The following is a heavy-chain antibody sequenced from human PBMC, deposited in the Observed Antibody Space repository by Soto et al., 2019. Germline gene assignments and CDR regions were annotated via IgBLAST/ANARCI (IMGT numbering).Heavy chain of an antibody. CDR1: GGSISSGDYY. V-gene: IGHV4-30-4*01. Sequence: SETLSLTCTVSGGSISSGDYYWSWIRQPPGKGLEWIGYIYYSGSTYYNPSLKSRVTISVDTSKNQFSLKPSPVTAADKGGEFCARLRGWFDLWGQGTLVTFSS. J-gene: IGHJ5*02. CDR3: ARLRGWFDL. D-gene: IGHD3-10*01. CDR2: IYYSGST.